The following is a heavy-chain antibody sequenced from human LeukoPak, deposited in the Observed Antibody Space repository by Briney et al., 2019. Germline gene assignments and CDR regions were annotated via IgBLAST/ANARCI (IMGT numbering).Heavy chain of an antibody. CDR1: GFTFSSYW. J-gene: IGHJ5*02. CDR2: INSDGSST. CDR3: ARVGVTTNWFDP. D-gene: IGHD4-17*01. V-gene: IGHV3-74*01. Sequence: PGGSLRLSCAASGFTFSSYWMHWVRQAPGKGLVWVSHINSDGSSTSYADSVKGRFTISRDNAKNTLYLQMNSLRAEDTAVYYCARVGVTTNWFDPWGQGTLVTVSS.